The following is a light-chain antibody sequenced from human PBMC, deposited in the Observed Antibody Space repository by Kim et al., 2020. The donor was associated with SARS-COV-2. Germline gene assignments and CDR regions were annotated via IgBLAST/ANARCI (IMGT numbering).Light chain of an antibody. CDR1: SLRSYY. CDR3: NSRDSTDHAV. Sequence: VALGQTVRITCQGDSLRSYYATWYQQKPGQAPILVIYGKNNRPSGIPDRFSGSSSGNTASLTITGTQAGDEADYYFNSRDSTDHAVFGGGTQLTVL. J-gene: IGLJ2*01. CDR2: GKN. V-gene: IGLV3-19*01.